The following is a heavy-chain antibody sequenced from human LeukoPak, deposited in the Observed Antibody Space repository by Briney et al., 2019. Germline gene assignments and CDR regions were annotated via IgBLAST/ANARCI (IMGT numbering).Heavy chain of an antibody. CDR2: INHSGST. D-gene: IGHD3-10*01. J-gene: IGHJ6*02. CDR3: ARCRYYGSGSYYAPQAYYYYYGMDV. CDR1: GGSFSGYY. Sequence: SETLSLTCAVYGGSFSGYYWCWIRQPPGKGLEWIGEINHSGSTNYNPSLKSRVTISVDTSKNKFSLKLSSVTAADTAVYYCARCRYYGSGSYYAPQAYYYYYGMDVWGQGTTVTVSS. V-gene: IGHV4-34*01.